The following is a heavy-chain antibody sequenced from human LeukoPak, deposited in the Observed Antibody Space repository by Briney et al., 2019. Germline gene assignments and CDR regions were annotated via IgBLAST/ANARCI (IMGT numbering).Heavy chain of an antibody. J-gene: IGHJ3*02. Sequence: PGGSLRLSCAAPGFTFDDYGMNWVRRAPGKGLEWVSGINWNGGGTGYVDSVKGRFTISRDNTKKFLYLQMNSLRAEDTALYYCARAGLAGTRAFDIWGQGTMVTVSS. CDR3: ARAGLAGTRAFDI. CDR1: GFTFDDYG. V-gene: IGHV3-20*04. CDR2: INWNGGGT. D-gene: IGHD1-7*01.